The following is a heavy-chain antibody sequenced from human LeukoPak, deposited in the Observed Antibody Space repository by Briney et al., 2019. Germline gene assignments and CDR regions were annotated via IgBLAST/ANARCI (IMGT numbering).Heavy chain of an antibody. CDR3: AKGVWRASSIAAQ. D-gene: IGHD6-6*01. J-gene: IGHJ4*02. V-gene: IGHV3-23*01. CDR1: GFTFSSYA. CDR2: ISGSGGGT. Sequence: GGSLRLSCAASGFTFSSYAMSWVRQAPGKGLEWVSAISGSGGGTYCADSVKGRFTISRDNSKNTLYLQMNSLRAEDTAVYYCAKGVWRASSIAAQWGQGTLVTVSS.